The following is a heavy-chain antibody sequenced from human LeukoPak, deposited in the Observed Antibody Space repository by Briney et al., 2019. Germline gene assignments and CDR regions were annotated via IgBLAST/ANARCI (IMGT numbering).Heavy chain of an antibody. Sequence: PGGSLRLSCAASGFTFSNAWMSWVRQTPVKGLEWVGRITTKTVGGATDYAAPVKGRFTISRDDSKNTLYLQMNSLKTEDTAVYYCARDIVVVVAATLDYWGQGTLVTVSS. CDR2: ITTKTVGGAT. D-gene: IGHD2-15*01. J-gene: IGHJ4*02. CDR3: ARDIVVVVAATLDY. V-gene: IGHV3-15*01. CDR1: GFTFSNAW.